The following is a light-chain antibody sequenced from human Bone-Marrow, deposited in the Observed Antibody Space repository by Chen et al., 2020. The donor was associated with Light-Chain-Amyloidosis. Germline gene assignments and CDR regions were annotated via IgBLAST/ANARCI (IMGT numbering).Light chain of an antibody. CDR3: QSYQGSSQGV. CDR1: SGSIATNY. V-gene: IGLV6-57*01. J-gene: IGLJ3*02. CDR2: GDD. Sequence: NFMLTQPHSVSESPGKTVIISCTRSSGSIATNYVQWYQQRPGSSPTTVIYGDDQRPSGVPDRFSGSSDRSSNAASLTISGLKTEDEADYYCQSYQGSSQGVFGGGTKLTVL.